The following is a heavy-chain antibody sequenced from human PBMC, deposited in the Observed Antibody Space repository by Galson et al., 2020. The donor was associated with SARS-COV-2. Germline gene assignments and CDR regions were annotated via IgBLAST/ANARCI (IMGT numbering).Heavy chain of an antibody. Sequence: GESLKISCAASGFTFNNYWMHWVRQAPGKGLVWVSHITSDGSITPYADSVKGRFTISRDNAKNTLYLQMNSLRAEDTAVYYCARGGSGSLDHWGQGTLVTVSS. D-gene: IGHD3-10*01. CDR3: ARGGSGSLDH. J-gene: IGHJ5*02. CDR2: ITSDGSIT. V-gene: IGHV3-74*01. CDR1: GFTFNNYW.